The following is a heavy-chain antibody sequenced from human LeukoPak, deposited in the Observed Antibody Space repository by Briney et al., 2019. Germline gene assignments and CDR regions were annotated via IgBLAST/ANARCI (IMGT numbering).Heavy chain of an antibody. CDR2: ISAYNGNT. D-gene: IGHD2-15*01. CDR3: ARDKGGYCSGGSCFLPLVYFDY. Sequence: ASVKVSCKASGYTFTSYGISWVRQAPGQGLEWMGWISAYNGNTNYAQKLQGRVTMTTDTSTSTAYMELRSLRSDDTAVYYCARDKGGYCSGGSCFLPLVYFDYWGQGTLVTVSS. J-gene: IGHJ4*02. CDR1: GYTFTSYG. V-gene: IGHV1-18*01.